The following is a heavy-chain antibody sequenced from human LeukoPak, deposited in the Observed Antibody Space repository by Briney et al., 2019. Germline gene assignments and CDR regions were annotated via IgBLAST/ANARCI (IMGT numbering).Heavy chain of an antibody. CDR1: GGPISTHY. V-gene: IGHV4-59*11. J-gene: IGHJ4*02. CDR2: NDYSGST. CDR3: ATTSPYYFDY. Sequence: SETLSLTCIVSGGPISTHYWSWSRQPPGKGLEWIGYNDYSGSTNYNPSLKSRVTISVDTSKNQFSLKLSSVTAADTAVYYCATTSPYYFDYWGQGTLVTVSS.